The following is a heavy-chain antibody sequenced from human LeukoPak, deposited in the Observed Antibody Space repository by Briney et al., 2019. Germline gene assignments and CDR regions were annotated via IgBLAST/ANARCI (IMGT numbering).Heavy chain of an antibody. J-gene: IGHJ4*02. CDR3: ARGTGYPFYFDY. CDR2: IYYSGST. D-gene: IGHD3/OR15-3a*01. CDR1: GGSISSYY. Sequence: PSETLSLTCTVSGGSISSYYWSWIRQPPGKGLEWIGSIYYSGSTYYNPSLKSRVTISVDTSKNQFSLKLSSVTAADTAVYYCARGTGYPFYFDYWGQGTLVTVSS. V-gene: IGHV4-39*07.